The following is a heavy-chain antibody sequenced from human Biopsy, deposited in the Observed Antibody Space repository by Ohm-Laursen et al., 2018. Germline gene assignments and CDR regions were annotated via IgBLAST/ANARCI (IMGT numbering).Heavy chain of an antibody. V-gene: IGHV3-11*01. CDR1: GFTFSEYY. CDR3: ARDVEGFYSYAMDV. Sequence: SLRLSCTASGFTFSEYYMSWIRQAPGKGLEWVSYITSGGSTTDYADSVKGRFTISRDNAKSSLFLQMNSLRAEDTAVYYCARDVEGFYSYAMDVWGQGTTVTVSS. D-gene: IGHD5-24*01. J-gene: IGHJ6*02. CDR2: ITSGGSTT.